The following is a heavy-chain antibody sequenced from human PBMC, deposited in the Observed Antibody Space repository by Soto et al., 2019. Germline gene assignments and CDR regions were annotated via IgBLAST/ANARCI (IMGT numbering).Heavy chain of an antibody. D-gene: IGHD5-12*01. CDR2: INHSGST. Sequence: SETLSLTCAVYGGSFSGYYWSWIRQPPGKGLEWIGEINHSGSTNYNPSLKSRVTISVDTSKNQFSLKLSSVTAADTAVYYCARGVPYAGNIVATIKGDYYYMDVWGKGTTVTVSS. J-gene: IGHJ6*03. CDR1: GGSFSGYY. CDR3: ARGVPYAGNIVATIKGDYYYMDV. V-gene: IGHV4-34*01.